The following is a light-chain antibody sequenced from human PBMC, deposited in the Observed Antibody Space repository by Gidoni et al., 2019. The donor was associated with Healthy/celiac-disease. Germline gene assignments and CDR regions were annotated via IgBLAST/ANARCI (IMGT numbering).Light chain of an antibody. Sequence: DIQMTQSPSSLSASVGDRVTITCRASQSISSYLNWYQQKPGKAPKLLIYAASSLQSGVPSGFSGSGSGTDFTLTISSLQPEDFATYYCQQSYSTPYTFGQXTKLEIK. J-gene: IGKJ2*01. CDR3: QQSYSTPYT. CDR1: QSISSY. CDR2: AAS. V-gene: IGKV1-39*01.